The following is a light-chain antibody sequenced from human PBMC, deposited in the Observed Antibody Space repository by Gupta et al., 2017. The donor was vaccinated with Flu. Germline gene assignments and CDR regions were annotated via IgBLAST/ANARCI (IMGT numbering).Light chain of an antibody. V-gene: IGLV3-21*02. CDR1: NIGSKS. Sequence: YVLTPPPPASVAPGPTARSTCGGNNIGSKSVHWYQQKPGQAPVLVVYDDSDRPSGIPERFSGSNSGNTATLTISRVEAGDEADYYCLVWDSSSDHYVFGTGTKVTVL. J-gene: IGLJ1*01. CDR2: DDS. CDR3: LVWDSSSDHYV.